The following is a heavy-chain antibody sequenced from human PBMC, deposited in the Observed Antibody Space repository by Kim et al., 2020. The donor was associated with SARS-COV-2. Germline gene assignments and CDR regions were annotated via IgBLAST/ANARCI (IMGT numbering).Heavy chain of an antibody. CDR2: IYYSGST. V-gene: IGHV4-59*01. D-gene: IGHD3-10*01. CDR1: GGSISSYY. J-gene: IGHJ6*02. Sequence: SETLSLTCTVSGGSISSYYWSWIRQPPGKGLEWIGYIYYSGSTNYNPSLKSRVTISVDTSKNQFSLKLSSVTAADTAVYYCARQKLWFGELFMDVWGQGTTVTVSS. CDR3: ARQKLWFGELFMDV.